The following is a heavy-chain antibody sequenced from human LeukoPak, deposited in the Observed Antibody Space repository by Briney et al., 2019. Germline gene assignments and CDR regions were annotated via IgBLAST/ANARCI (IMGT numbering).Heavy chain of an antibody. CDR1: GGSIRSNSYY. V-gene: IGHV4-39*01. Sequence: SETLSLTCTISGGSIRSNSYYWGWIRQPPGKGLAWIGSIYYSGSTYYSPSLKSRVTISVDSSKSQFSLKLSSVTAADTAVYHCARQEGVSYFSSGSYFDSWGQGALVTVSS. CDR2: IYYSGST. D-gene: IGHD3-10*01. CDR3: ARQEGVSYFSSGSYFDS. J-gene: IGHJ4*02.